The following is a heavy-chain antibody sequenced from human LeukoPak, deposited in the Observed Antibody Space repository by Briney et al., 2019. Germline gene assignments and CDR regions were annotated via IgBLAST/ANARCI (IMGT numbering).Heavy chain of an antibody. D-gene: IGHD6-13*01. CDR1: GFSFDDYA. CDR3: AKDWYSSSLLVFDI. J-gene: IGHJ3*02. Sequence: GGSLRLSCAASGFSFDDYAMHWVRQAPGKGLAWVSGISWNSGSIGYADSVKGRFTISRDNAKNSLYLQMNSLRAEDTALYYCAKDWYSSSLLVFDIWGQGTMVTVSS. V-gene: IGHV3-9*01. CDR2: ISWNSGSI.